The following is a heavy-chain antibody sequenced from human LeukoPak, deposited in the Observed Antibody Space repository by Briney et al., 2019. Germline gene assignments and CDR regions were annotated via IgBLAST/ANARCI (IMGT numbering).Heavy chain of an antibody. CDR2: FNDAGGNE. J-gene: IGHJ4*02. D-gene: IGHD3-10*01. CDR1: GFTFSSYA. Sequence: PGGSPRLSCAASGFTFSSYAMSWVRQVPGKGLEWVSTFNDAGGNEYYADSVRGRFTISRDKSKNTLYLQMNSLRAEDTAVYYCARRFSYSFEYWGQGTLVAVSS. V-gene: IGHV3-23*01. CDR3: ARRFSYSFEY.